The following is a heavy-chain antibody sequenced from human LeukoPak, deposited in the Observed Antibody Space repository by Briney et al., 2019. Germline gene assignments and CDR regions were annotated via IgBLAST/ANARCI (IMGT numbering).Heavy chain of an antibody. CDR3: ARAKGSGSYSGAFDI. CDR2: IGTAGDT. V-gene: IGHV3-13*01. Sequence: GGSLRLSCAASGFTFSSYDMHWVRHATGKGLEWVSAIGTAGDTYYPGSVKGRFTISRENAKNSLYLQMNSLRAGDTAVYYCARAKGSGSYSGAFDIWGQGTMVTVSS. J-gene: IGHJ3*02. CDR1: GFTFSSYD. D-gene: IGHD1-26*01.